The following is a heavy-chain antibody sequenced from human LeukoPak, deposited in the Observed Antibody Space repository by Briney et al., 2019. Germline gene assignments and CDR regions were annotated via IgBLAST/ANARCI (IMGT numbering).Heavy chain of an antibody. CDR1: GFTFSSYE. D-gene: IGHD6-19*01. V-gene: IGHV3-48*03. CDR2: ISGSGTTT. Sequence: GGSLRLSCAASGFTFSSYEMNWVRQAPGKGLEWVSYISGSGTTTYYADSVKGRFTISRDNAKNSLYLQMNSLRAEDTAVYYCARGYSTGGFQCWGQGTLVTVSS. CDR3: ARGYSTGGFQC. J-gene: IGHJ1*01.